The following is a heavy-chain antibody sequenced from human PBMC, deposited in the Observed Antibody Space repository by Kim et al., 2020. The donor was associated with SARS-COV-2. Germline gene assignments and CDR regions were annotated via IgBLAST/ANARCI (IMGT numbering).Heavy chain of an antibody. CDR2: ISSSSSYI. V-gene: IGHV3-21*01. CDR1: GFTFSSYS. Sequence: GGSLRLSCAASGFTFSSYSMNWVRQAPGKGLEWVSSISSSSSYIYYADSVKGRFTISRDNAKNSLYLQMNSLRAEDTAVYYCARDRGIVVVPAAMDVWGQGTTVTVSS. CDR3: ARDRGIVVVPAAMDV. J-gene: IGHJ6*02. D-gene: IGHD2-2*01.